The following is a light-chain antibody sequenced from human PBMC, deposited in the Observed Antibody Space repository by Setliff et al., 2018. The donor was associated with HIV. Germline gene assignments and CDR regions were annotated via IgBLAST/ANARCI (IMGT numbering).Light chain of an antibody. CDR3: CSYTSSTPLYV. Sequence: QSVLTQPASVSGSPGQSISISCTGTSSDVGTYNFVSWYQQHPGKAPKLMIYDVSHRPPGVSNRFSGSKSGNTAYLTISGFQSEDEAHYYCCSYTSSTPLYVFATGTKGTVL. V-gene: IGLV2-14*03. CDR1: SSDVGTYNF. J-gene: IGLJ1*01. CDR2: DVS.